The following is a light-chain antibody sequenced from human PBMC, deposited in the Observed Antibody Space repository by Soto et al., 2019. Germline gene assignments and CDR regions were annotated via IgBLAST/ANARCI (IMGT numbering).Light chain of an antibody. CDR2: GAS. CDR1: QSVGRNY. Sequence: EIVLTQSPGTLSLSPGEGATLSCRASQSVGRNYLAWFQQKPGQPPRLLISGASSRAAGITHKFSGSGSGTDFTLTISRLEPEDFAAYFCQQYAEAPITFGQGTRLEIK. J-gene: IGKJ5*01. V-gene: IGKV3-20*01. CDR3: QQYAEAPIT.